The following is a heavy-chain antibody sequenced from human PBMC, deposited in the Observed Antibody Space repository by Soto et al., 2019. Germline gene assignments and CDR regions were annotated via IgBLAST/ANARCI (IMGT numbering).Heavy chain of an antibody. Sequence: PSETLSLTCAVYGGSFSGYYWSWIRQPPGKGLEWIGEINHSGSTNYNPSLKSRVTISVDTSKNQFSLKLSSVTAADTAVYYCARGRIRNYSRNRSHIDLRGYYYYYGMDVWGQGTTVTVSS. V-gene: IGHV4-34*01. J-gene: IGHJ6*02. D-gene: IGHD4-4*01. CDR3: ARGRIRNYSRNRSHIDLRGYYYYYGMDV. CDR1: GGSFSGYY. CDR2: INHSGST.